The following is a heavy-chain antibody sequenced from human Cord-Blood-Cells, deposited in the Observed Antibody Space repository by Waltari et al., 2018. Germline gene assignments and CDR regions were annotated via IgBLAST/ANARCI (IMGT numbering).Heavy chain of an antibody. J-gene: IGHJ4*02. CDR1: GLPFSSYG. Sequence: QVQLVESGGGVVQPGRSLRLSCAASGLPFSSYGMHWVRQAPGKGLEWVAVISYDGSNKYYADSVKGRFTISRDNSKNTLYLQMNSLRAEDTAVYYCAKDTDDFWSGYLDYWGQGTLVTVSS. CDR2: ISYDGSNK. CDR3: AKDTDDFWSGYLDY. V-gene: IGHV3-30*18. D-gene: IGHD3-3*01.